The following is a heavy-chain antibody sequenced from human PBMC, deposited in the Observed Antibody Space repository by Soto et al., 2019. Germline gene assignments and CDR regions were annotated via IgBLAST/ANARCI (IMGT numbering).Heavy chain of an antibody. CDR3: GGSSDRGAFDI. V-gene: IGHV3-11*01. J-gene: IGHJ3*02. CDR2: ISSSGSTI. D-gene: IGHD1-26*01. CDR1: GFTFSDYY. Sequence: GGSLRLSCAASGFTFSDYYMSWIRQAPGKGPEWVSYISSSGSTIYYADSVKGRFTISRDNAKNSLYLQMNSLRAEDTAVYYCGGSSDRGAFDIWGQGTMVTVSS.